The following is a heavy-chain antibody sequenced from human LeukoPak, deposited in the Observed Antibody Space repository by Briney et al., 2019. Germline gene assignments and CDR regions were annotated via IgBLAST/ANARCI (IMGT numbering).Heavy chain of an antibody. Sequence: GGSPRLSCAASGFTFSNYWMHWARQVPGKGLVWVSRINNDGSSISYADSVKGRFTISRDNAKNTLYLQLNSLRAEDTAVYYCGRATTVTDVGLYFGSWGQGTLVTVSS. CDR1: GFTFSNYW. CDR3: GRATTVTDVGLYFGS. J-gene: IGHJ4*02. CDR2: INNDGSSI. V-gene: IGHV3-74*01. D-gene: IGHD4-17*01.